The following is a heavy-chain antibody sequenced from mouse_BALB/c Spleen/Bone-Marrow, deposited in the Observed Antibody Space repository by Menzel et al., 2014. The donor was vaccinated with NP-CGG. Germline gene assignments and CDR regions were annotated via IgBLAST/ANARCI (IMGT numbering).Heavy chain of an antibody. Sequence: QVQLQQSGAVLVKPGASVKLSCETSGYTFTNYWMHWVRQRPGQGLEWIGEIDPSNGRTNFYEKFNNKATLTVDKSSSTAYMQLSSLTSEDSAVYYCATLGDWGQGTLVTVSA. J-gene: IGHJ3*01. V-gene: IGHV1S81*02. CDR3: ATLGD. CDR2: IDPSNGRT. D-gene: IGHD4-1*01. CDR1: GYTFTNYW.